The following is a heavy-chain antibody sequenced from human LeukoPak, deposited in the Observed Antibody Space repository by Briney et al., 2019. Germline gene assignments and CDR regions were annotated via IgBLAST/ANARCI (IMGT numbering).Heavy chain of an antibody. CDR3: AKGGTALGYYFDY. Sequence: GGSLRLSCAASGFTFSTYAMSWVRQAPGKGLEWVSGISGSGGRTYCADSVKGRFTISRANSKNTLYLQMHSLRAEDTAVYYCAKGGTALGYYFDYWGQGSLVTVSS. CDR2: ISGSGGRT. CDR1: GFTFSTYA. V-gene: IGHV3-23*01. J-gene: IGHJ4*02. D-gene: IGHD1-1*01.